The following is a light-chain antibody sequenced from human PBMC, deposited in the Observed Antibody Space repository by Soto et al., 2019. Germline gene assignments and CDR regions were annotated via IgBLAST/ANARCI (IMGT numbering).Light chain of an antibody. CDR1: SSDIGTYNY. J-gene: IGLJ3*02. CDR2: EVS. V-gene: IGLV2-14*01. Sequence: QSALTQPASVSGSPGQSITISCTGSSSDIGTYNYLSWYQQHPGKAPKLMIYEVSDRPSGISNRFSGSKSGNTASLTISGLQAKYEADYYCSSYTSSGTHWVFGGGTKVTVL. CDR3: SSYTSSGTHWV.